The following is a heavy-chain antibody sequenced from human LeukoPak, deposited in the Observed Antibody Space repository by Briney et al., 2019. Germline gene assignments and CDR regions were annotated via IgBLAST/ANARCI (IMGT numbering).Heavy chain of an antibody. CDR3: ARDLSSSWPLDY. D-gene: IGHD6-13*01. J-gene: IGHJ4*02. CDR1: GYTFTSYD. CDR2: MNPNSGNT. Sequence: ASVKVSCKASGYTFTSYDINWVRQATGQGLEWMGWMNPNSGNTGYAQKFQGRVTMTRNTSISTAYMELSSLRSEDTAVYYCARDLSSSWPLDYWGQGTLVTVSS. V-gene: IGHV1-8*01.